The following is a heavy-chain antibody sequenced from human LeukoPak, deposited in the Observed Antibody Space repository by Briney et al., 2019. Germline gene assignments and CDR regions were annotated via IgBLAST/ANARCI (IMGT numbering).Heavy chain of an antibody. CDR1: GFTFRNYW. CDR2: IKQDGSDR. V-gene: IGHV3-7*03. Sequence: GGSLRLSCATSGFTFRNYWMSWVRQAPGTGLEWVANIKQDGSDRNYVTSVRGRFTISRDNAESSLYLQMNSLRAEDTAVYYCVRNLAVAGTCFDSWGQGTLVTVSS. D-gene: IGHD6-19*01. J-gene: IGHJ4*02. CDR3: VRNLAVAGTCFDS.